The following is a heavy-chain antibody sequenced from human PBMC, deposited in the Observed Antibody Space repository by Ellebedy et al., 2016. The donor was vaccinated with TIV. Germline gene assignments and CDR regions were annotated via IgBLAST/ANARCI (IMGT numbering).Heavy chain of an antibody. J-gene: IGHJ4*02. V-gene: IGHV3-30*03. CDR1: GFTFSNAW. CDR2: ISYDGSNK. D-gene: IGHD3-10*01. Sequence: GESLKISXAASGFTFSNAWMNWVRQAPGKGLEWVAVISYDGSNKYYADSVKGRFTISRDNSKNTLYLQMNSLRAEDTAVYYCARGPLARFGESLPTFDYWGQGTLVTVSS. CDR3: ARGPLARFGESLPTFDY.